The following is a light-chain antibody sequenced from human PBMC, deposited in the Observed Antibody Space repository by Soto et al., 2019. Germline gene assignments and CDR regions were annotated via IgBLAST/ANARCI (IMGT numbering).Light chain of an antibody. V-gene: IGKV3-11*01. CDR3: QQRSNWPPWT. CDR1: QSVSSY. J-gene: IGKJ1*01. CDR2: DAS. Sequence: PGERATLSCRASQSVSSYLAWYQQKPGQAPRLLIYDASNRATGIPSRFSGSGSGTDFTLTISSLEPEDFAVYYCQQRSNWPPWTFGQGTKVEIK.